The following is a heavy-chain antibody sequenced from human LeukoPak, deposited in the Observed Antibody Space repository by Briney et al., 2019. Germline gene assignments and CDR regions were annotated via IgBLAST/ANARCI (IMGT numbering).Heavy chain of an antibody. J-gene: IGHJ4*02. CDR2: IYTSGST. CDR3: ARETYYYDSSGHDY. D-gene: IGHD3-22*01. Sequence: SETLSLTCTVSGCSISSGSYYWSWIRPPAGKGREWVGRIYTSGSTNYNPSLKSRVTISVDTSKNQFSLKLSSVTAADTAVYYCARETYYYDSSGHDYWGQGTLVTVSS. CDR1: GCSISSGSYY. V-gene: IGHV4-61*02.